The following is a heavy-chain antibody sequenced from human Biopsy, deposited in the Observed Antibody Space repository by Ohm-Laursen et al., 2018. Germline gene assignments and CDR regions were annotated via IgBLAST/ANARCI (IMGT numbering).Heavy chain of an antibody. CDR3: ARILGSTVTTYSAMDV. CDR2: IFPNDEK. D-gene: IGHD4-17*01. J-gene: IGHJ6*02. Sequence: PTQTLTLTSSVSGFSLSNGRMGVSWIRQPPGKALEWLAHIFPNDEKAYSTSLKSRLTISKDTSKSQVVLTMTNLDPVDTATYYCARILGSTVTTYSAMDVWGQGTTVTVSS. CDR1: GFSLSNGRMG. V-gene: IGHV2-26*01.